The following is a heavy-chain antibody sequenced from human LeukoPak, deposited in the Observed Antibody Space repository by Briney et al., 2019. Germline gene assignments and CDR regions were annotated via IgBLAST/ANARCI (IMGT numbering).Heavy chain of an antibody. Sequence: QVQLVESGGGVVQPGRSLRLSCAASGFTFSSYAMHWVRQAPGKGLEWVAVISYDGSNKYYADSVKGRFTISRDNSKNTLYLQMNSLRAEDTAVYYCARDARPPHGSGYHDYWGQGTLVTVSS. CDR1: GFTFSSYA. D-gene: IGHD3-22*01. J-gene: IGHJ4*02. CDR3: ARDARPPHGSGYHDY. CDR2: ISYDGSNK. V-gene: IGHV3-30*04.